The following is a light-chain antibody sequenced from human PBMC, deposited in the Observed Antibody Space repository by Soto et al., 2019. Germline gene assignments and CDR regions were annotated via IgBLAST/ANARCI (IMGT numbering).Light chain of an antibody. CDR3: QQYGTSLRT. CDR1: QSVSSNY. J-gene: IGKJ2*01. V-gene: IGKV3-20*01. CDR2: GAS. Sequence: EVVLTQSPGTLSLSPGEGATLSCTASQSVSSNYLAWYQQKPGQAPRLLIYGASSRATGLPDRFSGSGSGTDFTLTISRLEPEDFAVYYCQQYGTSLRTFGQGTKLEIK.